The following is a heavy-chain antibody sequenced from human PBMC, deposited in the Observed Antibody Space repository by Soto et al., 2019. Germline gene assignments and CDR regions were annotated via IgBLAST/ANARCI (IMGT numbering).Heavy chain of an antibody. CDR1: GGSISSYY. V-gene: IGHV4-59*01. J-gene: IGHJ6*03. D-gene: IGHD3-3*01. Sequence: SETLSLTCTVSGGSISSYYWSWIRQPPGKGLEWIGYIYYSGSTNYNPSLKSRVTISVDTSKNQFSLKLSSVTAADTAVYYCARAPAVIIPSQAYYYYYMDVWGKGTTVTVSS. CDR3: ARAPAVIIPSQAYYYYYMDV. CDR2: IYYSGST.